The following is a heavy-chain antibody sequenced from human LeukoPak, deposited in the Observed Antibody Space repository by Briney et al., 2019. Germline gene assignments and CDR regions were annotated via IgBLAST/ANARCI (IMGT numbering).Heavy chain of an antibody. V-gene: IGHV4-39*01. CDR3: ARLGKDGYNSDYYYYYMDV. D-gene: IGHD5-24*01. CDR2: IYYSGIT. Sequence: SETLSLTCTVSGGSISSNSYYWGWIRQPPGKGLEWIGSIYYSGITYYNPSLKSRVTISVDTSKNQFSLKLRSVTAADTAVFYCARLGKDGYNSDYYYYYMDVWGKGTTVTISS. J-gene: IGHJ6*03. CDR1: GGSISSNSYY.